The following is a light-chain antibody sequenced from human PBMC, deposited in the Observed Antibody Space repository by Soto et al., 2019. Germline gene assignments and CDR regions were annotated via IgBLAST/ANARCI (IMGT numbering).Light chain of an antibody. J-gene: IGLJ2*01. Sequence: QSALTQPASVSGSPGQSITISCTGTSSDVGSYNLVSWYQQHPGKAPKLMIFEDYKRPSGVSNRFSGSKSGNTASLTISGLQAEDEADYYCCSYAGSSTVIFGGGTKHTVL. V-gene: IGLV2-23*01. CDR1: SSDVGSYNL. CDR2: EDY. CDR3: CSYAGSSTVI.